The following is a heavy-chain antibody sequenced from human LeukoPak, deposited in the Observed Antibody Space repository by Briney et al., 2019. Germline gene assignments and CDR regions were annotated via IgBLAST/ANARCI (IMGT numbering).Heavy chain of an antibody. CDR2: ISGSGGST. CDR3: ARDLDSGYGGDY. Sequence: GGSLRLSCAASGFTFSSYAMSWVRQAPGKGLEWVSAISGSGGSTYYADSVKGRFTISRDNSKNTLYLQMNSLRAEDTAVYYCARDLDSGYGGDYWGQGTLVTVSS. V-gene: IGHV3-23*01. CDR1: GFTFSSYA. J-gene: IGHJ4*02. D-gene: IGHD5-12*01.